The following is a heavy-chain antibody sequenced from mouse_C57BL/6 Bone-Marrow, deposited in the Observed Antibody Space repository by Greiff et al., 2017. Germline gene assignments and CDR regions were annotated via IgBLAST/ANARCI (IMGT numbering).Heavy chain of an antibody. V-gene: IGHV1-64*01. Sequence: QVQLQQPGAELVKPGASVKLSCKASGYTFTSYWMHWVKQRTGQGLEWIGMIHPNSGSTNYNEKFKSKATLTVDKPSSTAYMQLSSLTSEDSAVYYWAKVSYAMDYWGQGTSVTVSS. J-gene: IGHJ4*01. CDR1: GYTFTSYW. CDR2: IHPNSGST. CDR3: AKVSYAMDY.